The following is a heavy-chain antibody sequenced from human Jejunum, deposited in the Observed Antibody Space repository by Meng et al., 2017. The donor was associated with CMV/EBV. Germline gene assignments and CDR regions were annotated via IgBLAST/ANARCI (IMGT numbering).Heavy chain of an antibody. Sequence: EVQFVESGGGLVQPGGSLRLSCATSGFTFSNAAMSWVRQAPGKRLEWVAGIRASSGSAYNADSVTGRVTIARYNSKTTVKLQMNSLSADDTAIYFCAKFPEMPPYWGQGALVTVSS. D-gene: IGHD5-24*01. V-gene: IGHV3-23*04. CDR3: AKFPEMPPY. CDR1: GFTFSNAA. J-gene: IGHJ4*02. CDR2: IRASSGSA.